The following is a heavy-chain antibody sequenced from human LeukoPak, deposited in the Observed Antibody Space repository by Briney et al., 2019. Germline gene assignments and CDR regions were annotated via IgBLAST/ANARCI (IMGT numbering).Heavy chain of an antibody. D-gene: IGHD3-3*01. V-gene: IGHV4-30-4*01. CDR1: GASISSGDSY. CDR2: IHSSGST. CDR3: ARAPLWNGYYIDY. Sequence: SQTLSLTCAVSGASISSGDSYWSWIRQPPGKGLEWTGYIHSSGSTYYNPSLESRLTMSLDTSKNQFSLKLTSVTAADTAVYYCARAPLWNGYYIDYWGQGTLVTVSS. J-gene: IGHJ4*02.